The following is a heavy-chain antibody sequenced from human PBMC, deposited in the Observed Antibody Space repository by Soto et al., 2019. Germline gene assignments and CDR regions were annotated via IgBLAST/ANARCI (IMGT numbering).Heavy chain of an antibody. CDR3: ARTYDSSGPNSGGYGFDI. Sequence: QVQLQESGPGLVQPSETLSLICTVSGDSISSYYWSWIRQPPGKGLEWIAYIYYIGSTTNYNPSLKSRVTISVDTSKNHFYLKLSSVTAADTAVYYCARTYDSSGPNSGGYGFDIWGQGTMVTVSS. J-gene: IGHJ3*02. V-gene: IGHV4-59*01. CDR2: IYYIGSTT. CDR1: GDSISSYY. D-gene: IGHD3-22*01.